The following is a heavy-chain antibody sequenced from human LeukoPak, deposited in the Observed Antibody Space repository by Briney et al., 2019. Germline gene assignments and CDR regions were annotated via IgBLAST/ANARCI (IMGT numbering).Heavy chain of an antibody. D-gene: IGHD2-15*01. Sequence: PGGSLRLSCAASGFTFSSYAMTWVRQAPGKGLEWVSAITGSGDSAYYSDSVKGRFTISRDQSKSTVYLQMNSLRVGDTAIYYCAREEYQVLLDWGQGILVTVAS. CDR3: AREEYQVLLD. J-gene: IGHJ4*02. CDR1: GFTFSSYA. V-gene: IGHV3-23*01. CDR2: ITGSGDSA.